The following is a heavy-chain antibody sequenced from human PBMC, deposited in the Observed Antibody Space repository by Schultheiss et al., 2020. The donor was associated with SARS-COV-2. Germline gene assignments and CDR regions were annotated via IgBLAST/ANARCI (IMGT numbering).Heavy chain of an antibody. CDR2: INHSGST. V-gene: IGHV4-4*02. CDR1: GFTFSSYA. Sequence: GSLRLSCAASGFTFSSYAMHWVRQAPGKGLEWIGEINHSGSTNYNPSLKSRVTISVDKSKNQFSLKLSSVTAADTAVYYCARGSTDYGDIHRIDYWGQGTLVTVSS. J-gene: IGHJ4*02. CDR3: ARGSTDYGDIHRIDY. D-gene: IGHD4-17*01.